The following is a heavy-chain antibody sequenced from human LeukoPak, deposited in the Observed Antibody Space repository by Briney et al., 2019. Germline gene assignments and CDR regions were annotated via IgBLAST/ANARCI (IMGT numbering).Heavy chain of an antibody. CDR2: VYTDEST. D-gene: IGHD2-21*01. J-gene: IGHJ4*02. CDR3: ARDSSYCGGDCYSN. Sequence: SETLSLTCTVSGGSIRSGDYYWGWIRQPAGKGLEWIGRVYTDESTKYNPSLKSRVSISVDTSKNQFSLKLSSVTAADTAVYYCARDSSYCGGDCYSNWGQGTLVTVSS. CDR1: GGSIRSGDYY. V-gene: IGHV4-61*02.